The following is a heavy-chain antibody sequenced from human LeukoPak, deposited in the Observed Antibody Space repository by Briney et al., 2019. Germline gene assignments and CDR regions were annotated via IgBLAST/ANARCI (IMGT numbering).Heavy chain of an antibody. CDR3: AREEGGAGKVAFDI. CDR1: GGTSSSYA. Sequence: SVKVSCKASGGTSSSYAISWVRQAPGQGLEWMGGIIPIFGTANYAQKFQGRVTITTDESTSTAYMELSSLRSEDTAVYYCAREEGGAGKVAFDIWGQGTMVTVSS. CDR2: IIPIFGTA. V-gene: IGHV1-69*05. J-gene: IGHJ3*02. D-gene: IGHD1-26*01.